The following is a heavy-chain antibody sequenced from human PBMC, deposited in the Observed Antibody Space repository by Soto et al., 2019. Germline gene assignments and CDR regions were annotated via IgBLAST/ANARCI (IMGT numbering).Heavy chain of an antibody. J-gene: IGHJ4*02. D-gene: IGHD3-10*01. CDR2: INAGNGDT. Sequence: QVQLVQSGGEVKKPGASVKVSCEASGYTFTSHSIHWVRQAPGQRLEWLGWINAGNGDTKYSQKFQGRVTITRDTSASTSYMEMSTLTSEDTALYYCARSITMLRGAKYYFDYWGQGTLVTVSS. V-gene: IGHV1-3*01. CDR3: ARSITMLRGAKYYFDY. CDR1: GYTFTSHS.